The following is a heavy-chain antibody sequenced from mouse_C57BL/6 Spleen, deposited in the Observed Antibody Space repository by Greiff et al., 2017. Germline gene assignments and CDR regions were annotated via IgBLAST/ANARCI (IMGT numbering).Heavy chain of an antibody. D-gene: IGHD2-1*01. J-gene: IGHJ3*01. CDR3: ASPTSYYGNSDGFAY. Sequence: QVQLQQSGTELVQPGASVTLSCKASGYTFTSYWMHWVKQRPGQGLEWIGNINPSNGGTNYNEKVKSKATLTVDKSSSTAYMQLSILTSEDSAVYCCASPTSYYGNSDGFAYWGQGTLVTVSA. CDR2: INPSNGGT. CDR1: GYTFTSYW. V-gene: IGHV1-53*01.